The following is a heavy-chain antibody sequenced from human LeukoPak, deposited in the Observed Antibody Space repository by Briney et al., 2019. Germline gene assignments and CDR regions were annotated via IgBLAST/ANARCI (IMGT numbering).Heavy chain of an antibody. J-gene: IGHJ4*02. CDR3: ARDFAPIAARPNFDY. D-gene: IGHD6-6*01. Sequence: ASVKVSCKASGYTFTSYDINWVRQATGQGLEWMGWISAYNGNTNYAQKLQGRVTMTTDTSTSTAYMELRSLRSDDTAVYYCARDFAPIAARPNFDYWGQGTLVTVSS. V-gene: IGHV1-18*01. CDR2: ISAYNGNT. CDR1: GYTFTSYD.